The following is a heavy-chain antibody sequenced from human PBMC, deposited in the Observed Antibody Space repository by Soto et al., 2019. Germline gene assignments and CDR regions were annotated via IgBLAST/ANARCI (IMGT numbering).Heavy chain of an antibody. Sequence: PEGSLRLSCATSRFTFRYHGMSWVRQAPGKGLEWVSTINSNGVDTHYPDSVKGRFIISRDNSRNTLDLHMSSLRAEDTALYYCVSWVSAHFDYWGQGTMVTVSS. V-gene: IGHV3-23*01. J-gene: IGHJ4*02. CDR1: RFTFRYHG. CDR2: INSNGVDT. CDR3: VSWVSAHFDY. D-gene: IGHD2-8*01.